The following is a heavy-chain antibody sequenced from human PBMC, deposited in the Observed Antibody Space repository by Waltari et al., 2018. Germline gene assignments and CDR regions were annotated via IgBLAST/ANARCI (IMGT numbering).Heavy chain of an antibody. CDR1: GGSISSSSYY. D-gene: IGHD3-16*02. CDR3: ARVPYYDYVWGSYRQDDYFDY. Sequence: QLQLQESGPGLVKPSETLSLTCTVSGGSISSSSYYWGWIRQPPGKGLGWIGSIYYSGGTYYNPSLKSRVTISVDTSKNQFSLKLSSVTAADTAVYYCARVPYYDYVWGSYRQDDYFDYWGQGTLVTVSS. J-gene: IGHJ4*02. V-gene: IGHV4-39*01. CDR2: IYYSGGT.